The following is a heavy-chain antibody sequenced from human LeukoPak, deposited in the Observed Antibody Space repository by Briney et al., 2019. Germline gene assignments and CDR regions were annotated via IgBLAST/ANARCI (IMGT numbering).Heavy chain of an antibody. V-gene: IGHV3-7*01. CDR2: IKQDGSEK. J-gene: IGHJ6*03. Sequence: PGGSLRLSCAASGFTFSSYWMSWVRQAPGKGLEWVANIKQDGSEKYSKNSLYLQMNSLRAEDTAVYYCARDQPNRYYYGSGSYYNDHYYYYMDVWGKGTTVTISS. CDR1: GFTFSSYW. CDR3: ARDQPNRYYYGSGSYYNDHYYYYMDV. D-gene: IGHD3-10*01.